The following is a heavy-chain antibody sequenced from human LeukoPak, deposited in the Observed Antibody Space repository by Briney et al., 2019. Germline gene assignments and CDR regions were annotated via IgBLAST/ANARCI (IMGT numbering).Heavy chain of an antibody. CDR1: GFTFSSYA. V-gene: IGHV3-30-3*01. CDR3: ARDFSMVLDY. Sequence: GGSLRLPCAASGFTFSSYAMHWVRQAPGKGLEWVAVISYDGSNKYYADSVKGRFTISGDNSKNTLYLQMNSLRAEDMAVYYCARDFSMVLDYWGQGTLVTVSS. D-gene: IGHD3-10*01. CDR2: ISYDGSNK. J-gene: IGHJ4*02.